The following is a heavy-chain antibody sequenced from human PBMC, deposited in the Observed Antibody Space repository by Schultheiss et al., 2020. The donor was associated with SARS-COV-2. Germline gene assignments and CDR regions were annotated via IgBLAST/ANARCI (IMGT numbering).Heavy chain of an antibody. CDR1: GGSISSSSYY. D-gene: IGHD3-3*01. J-gene: IGHJ4*02. V-gene: IGHV4-39*02. CDR2: IYYSGST. CDR3: ARDKGMDYDFWSGYYAPYYFDY. Sequence: TLSLTCTVSGGSISSSSYYWGWIRQPPGKGLEWIGSIYYSGSTYYNPSLKSRVTISVDTSKNQFSLKLSSVTAADTAVYYCARDKGMDYDFWSGYYAPYYFDYWGQGTLVTVSS.